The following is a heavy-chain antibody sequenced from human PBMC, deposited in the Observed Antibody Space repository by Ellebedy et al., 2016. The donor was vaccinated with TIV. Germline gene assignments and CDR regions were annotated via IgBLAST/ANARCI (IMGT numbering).Heavy chain of an antibody. Sequence: MPSETLSLTCTVSGGPISSSTSYWGWLRQPPGKGLEWIGSIHFRGSTYYNPSLKSRVTISVVTSKNQFSLKLSSVTAADTAVYYCATARRDPYYSGMDVWGQGTTVTVSS. J-gene: IGHJ6*02. CDR2: IHFRGST. D-gene: IGHD6-13*01. CDR1: GGPISSSTSY. CDR3: ATARRDPYYSGMDV. V-gene: IGHV4-39*01.